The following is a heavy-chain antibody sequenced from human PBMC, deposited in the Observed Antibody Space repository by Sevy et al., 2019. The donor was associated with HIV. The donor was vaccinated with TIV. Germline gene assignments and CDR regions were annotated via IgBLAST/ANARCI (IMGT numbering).Heavy chain of an antibody. CDR1: GYTLTEFS. CDR2: FDPEHGET. V-gene: IGHV1-24*01. D-gene: IGHD3-22*01. J-gene: IGHJ4*02. Sequence: ASVKVSCKVTGYTLTEFSMHWVRQTPGKGLEWMGTFDPEHGETIYAQKFQGRVIMTEDTSADTAHMDLSSLTSEDTAVYYCATTKDYYDSSGYPFDYWDQGTLVTVSS. CDR3: ATTKDYYDSSGYPFDY.